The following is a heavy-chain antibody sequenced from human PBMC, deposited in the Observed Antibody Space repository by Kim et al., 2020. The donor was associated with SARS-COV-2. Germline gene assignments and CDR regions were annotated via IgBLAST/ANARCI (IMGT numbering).Heavy chain of an antibody. V-gene: IGHV3-23*01. CDR1: GFTFSSYA. D-gene: IGHD3-10*01. J-gene: IGHJ6*02. CDR3: AKDIRAYGSGSYYKSQKEAYYYYYGMDV. Sequence: GGSLRLSCAASGFTFSSYAMSWVRQAPGKGLEWVSAISGSGGSTYYADSVKGRFTISRDNSKNTLYLQMNSLRAEDTAVYYCAKDIRAYGSGSYYKSQKEAYYYYYGMDVWGQGTTVTVSS. CDR2: ISGSGGST.